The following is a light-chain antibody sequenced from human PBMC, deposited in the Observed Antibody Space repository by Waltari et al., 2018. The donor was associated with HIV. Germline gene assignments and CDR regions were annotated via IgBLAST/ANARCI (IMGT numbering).Light chain of an antibody. CDR3: YSTESSGTHRV. CDR1: TLPKKY. CDR2: DDI. J-gene: IGLJ3*02. Sequence: SYELTQPPSVSVSPGQTARITCSGDTLPKKYAHWYQQKSGQAPVLVIYDDIKRPSGIPYRFSGASSGEIVILTISGAQVEDEADYYGYSTESSGTHRVFGGGTKLTVL. V-gene: IGLV3-10*01.